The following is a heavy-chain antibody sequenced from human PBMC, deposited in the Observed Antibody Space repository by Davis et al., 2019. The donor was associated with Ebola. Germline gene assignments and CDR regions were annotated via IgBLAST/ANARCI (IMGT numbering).Heavy chain of an antibody. CDR3: ARDAEYQLLYDRWGNYFDY. D-gene: IGHD2-2*02. CDR2: ISYDASNK. CDR1: GFTFSSYA. Sequence: PGGSLRLSCPASGFTFSSYAMHWVRQAPGKGLEWVAVISYDASNKYYADSVKGRFTISRDNSKNTLYLQMNSLRAEDTAVYYCARDAEYQLLYDRWGNYFDYWGQGTLVTVSS. V-gene: IGHV3-30-3*01. J-gene: IGHJ4*02.